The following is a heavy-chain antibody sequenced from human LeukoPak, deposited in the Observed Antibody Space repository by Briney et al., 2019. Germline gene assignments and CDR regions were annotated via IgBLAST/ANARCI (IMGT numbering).Heavy chain of an antibody. Sequence: ASVKVSCKASGYTFTSYGISWVRQAPGQGLEWMGWISAYNGNTNYVQKLQGRVTMTTDTSTSTAYMELRSLRSDDTAVYYCARDRRRPLLWFGELFSEDFDYWGQGTLVTVSS. V-gene: IGHV1-18*01. CDR1: GYTFTSYG. J-gene: IGHJ4*02. CDR2: ISAYNGNT. D-gene: IGHD3-10*01. CDR3: ARDRRRPLLWFGELFSEDFDY.